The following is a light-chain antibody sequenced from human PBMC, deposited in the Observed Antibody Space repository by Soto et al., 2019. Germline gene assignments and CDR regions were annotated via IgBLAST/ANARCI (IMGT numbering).Light chain of an antibody. J-gene: IGLJ1*01. V-gene: IGLV2-14*01. CDR1: SSDVGGYNS. Sequence: QSALTQPASVSGSPGQSITVSFTGTSSDVGGYNSISWYQQHPGKAPKLMIYDVTNRPSGVSNRFSGSKSGNTASLTISGLQAEDDADYYCSSYASSSPPSYVFGTGTKVTVL. CDR2: DVT. CDR3: SSYASSSPPSYV.